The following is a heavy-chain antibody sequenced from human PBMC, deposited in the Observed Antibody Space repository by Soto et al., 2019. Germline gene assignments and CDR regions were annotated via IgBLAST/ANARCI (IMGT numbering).Heavy chain of an antibody. CDR3: ARESDWDDAFDV. CDR2: IGKSGSTI. V-gene: IGHV3-48*03. CDR1: GFTFSSYE. D-gene: IGHD3-9*01. Sequence: PGGSLRLSCAASGFTFSSYELNWVRQAPGKGLEWVSYIGKSGSTIKYADSVKGRPTISRDNAKNSLYLQMNTLRVEDTAVYYCARESDWDDAFDVWGQGTMVTV. J-gene: IGHJ3*01.